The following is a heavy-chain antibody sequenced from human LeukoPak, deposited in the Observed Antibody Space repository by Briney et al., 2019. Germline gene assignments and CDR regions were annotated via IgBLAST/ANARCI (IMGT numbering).Heavy chain of an antibody. Sequence: GGSLRLSCAASGFTFSSYSMNWVRQAPGKGLEWVSSISSSSSYIYYADSVKGRFTISRDNAKNSLYLQTNSLRAEDTAVYYCARDLFGVVYNYWGQGTLVTVSS. CDR2: ISSSSSYI. CDR1: GFTFSSYS. J-gene: IGHJ4*02. V-gene: IGHV3-21*01. D-gene: IGHD3-3*01. CDR3: ARDLFGVVYNY.